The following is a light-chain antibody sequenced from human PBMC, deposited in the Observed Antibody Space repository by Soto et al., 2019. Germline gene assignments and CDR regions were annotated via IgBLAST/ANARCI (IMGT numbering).Light chain of an antibody. CDR2: DVS. Sequence: QSALTQPASVSGSPGQSITISCTGTSSDVGGYNYVSWYQQHPGKAPKLMIYDVSNRPSGVSNRLSGSKSGNTASLTISGLQAEDEADYYCSSYTCSSTLYVFGTGTKVTVL. V-gene: IGLV2-14*01. CDR1: SSDVGGYNY. CDR3: SSYTCSSTLYV. J-gene: IGLJ1*01.